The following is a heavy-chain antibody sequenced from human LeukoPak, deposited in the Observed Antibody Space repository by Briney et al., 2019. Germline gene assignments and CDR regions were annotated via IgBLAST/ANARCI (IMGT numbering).Heavy chain of an antibody. CDR1: GFTFSSYA. V-gene: IGHV3-64*01. CDR3: ARAPNNIVLMVYHDY. J-gene: IGHJ4*02. CDR2: ISSNGGST. D-gene: IGHD2-8*01. Sequence: GGSLRLSCAASGFTFSSYAMHWVRQAPGKGLEYVSAISSNGGSTYHANSVKGRFTISRDNSKNTLYLQMGSLRAEDMAVYYCARAPNNIVLMVYHDYWGQGTLVTVSS.